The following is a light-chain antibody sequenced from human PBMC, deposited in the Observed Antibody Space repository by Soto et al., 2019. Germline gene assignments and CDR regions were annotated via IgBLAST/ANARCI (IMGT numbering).Light chain of an antibody. J-gene: IGKJ1*01. CDR1: QGFSSS. CDR3: QVNGYTPT. V-gene: IGKV1-9*01. Sequence: DSPMTQSPSSLSASLGYRVIITCRASQGFSSSVAWYQQKPGKAPKLLIYGAFTLQSGVPSRFSGSGSGTDFPLTISSLKPEDFASYYCQVNGYTPTFGQGTKVDIK. CDR2: GAF.